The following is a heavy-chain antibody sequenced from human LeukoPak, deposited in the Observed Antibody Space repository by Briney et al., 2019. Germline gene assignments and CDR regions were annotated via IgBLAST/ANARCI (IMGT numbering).Heavy chain of an antibody. V-gene: IGHV3-7*01. D-gene: IGHD6-25*01. Sequence: GGSLRLSCAASGFTFSNYWMSWVRQAPGKGLDWVAIISIDGSEKAYVDSVKGRFSISRDNARNSLYLQMNSLSAEDTAVYYCARAIRLPDYWGQGALVTVSS. CDR1: GFTFSNYW. CDR3: ARAIRLPDY. J-gene: IGHJ4*02. CDR2: ISIDGSEK.